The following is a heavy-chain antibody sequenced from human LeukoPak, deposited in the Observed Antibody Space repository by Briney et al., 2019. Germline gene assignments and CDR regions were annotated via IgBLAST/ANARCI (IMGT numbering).Heavy chain of an antibody. CDR3: AREVVSSPSYFDS. J-gene: IGHJ4*02. CDR1: GFSFSSYA. CDR2: ISGGGDST. D-gene: IGHD2-15*01. V-gene: IGHV3-23*01. Sequence: GGSLRLSCAASGFSFSSYAMIWVRQAPGKGLEWVSMISGGGDSTYYAESVRGRFTISRDNSKNTLYLLMNSLIPEDTAVYYCAREVVSSPSYFDSWGQGTLVTVSS.